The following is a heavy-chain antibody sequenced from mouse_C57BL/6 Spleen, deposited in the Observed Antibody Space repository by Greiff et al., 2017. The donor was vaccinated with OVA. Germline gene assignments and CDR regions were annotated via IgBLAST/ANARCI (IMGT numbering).Heavy chain of an antibody. Sequence: VQLQESGAELVKPGASVKISCKASGYAFSSYWMNWVKQRPGKGLEWIGQIYPGDGDTNYNGKFKGKATLTADKSSSTAYMQLSSLTSEDSAVYFCARSGDYDTGDYWGQGTTLTVSS. J-gene: IGHJ2*01. D-gene: IGHD2-4*01. CDR2: IYPGDGDT. V-gene: IGHV1-80*01. CDR1: GYAFSSYW. CDR3: ARSGDYDTGDY.